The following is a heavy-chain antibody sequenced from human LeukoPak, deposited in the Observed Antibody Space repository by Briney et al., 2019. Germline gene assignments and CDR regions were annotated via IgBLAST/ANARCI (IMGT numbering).Heavy chain of an antibody. CDR3: AKAGEDIVVVPAAILYYYMDV. CDR2: ISGSGGST. J-gene: IGHJ6*03. CDR1: GFTFSSYA. V-gene: IGHV3-23*01. Sequence: GGSLRLSCAASGFTFSSYAMSWVRQAPGKGLEWVSAISGSGGSTYYADSVKGRFTISRDNSKNTLYLQMNSLRAEDTAVYYCAKAGEDIVVVPAAILYYYMDVWGKGTTVTVSS. D-gene: IGHD2-2*01.